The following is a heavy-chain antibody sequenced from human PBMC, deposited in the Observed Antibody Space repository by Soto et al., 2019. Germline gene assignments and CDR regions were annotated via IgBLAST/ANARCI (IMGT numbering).Heavy chain of an antibody. CDR1: GFTFSSYA. J-gene: IGHJ5*02. Sequence: EVQLLESGGGLVQPGGSLRLSCAASGFTFSSYAMSWVRQAPGKGLEWVSAISGSGGSTYYADSVKGRFTISRDNSKNTLYPQMNSLRAEDTAVYYCAKDSSGGDCSSTSCYIWFDPWGQGTLVTVSS. CDR2: ISGSGGST. V-gene: IGHV3-23*01. CDR3: AKDSSGGDCSSTSCYIWFDP. D-gene: IGHD2-2*02.